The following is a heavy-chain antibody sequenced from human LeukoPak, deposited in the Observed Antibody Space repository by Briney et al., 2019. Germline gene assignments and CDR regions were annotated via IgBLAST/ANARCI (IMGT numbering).Heavy chain of an antibody. V-gene: IGHV3-74*01. Sequence: PGGSLRLSCAASGFTFSSYWMHWVRQAPGKGLVWVSRINSDGSSTSYADSVKGRFTISRDNAKNTLYLQMNSLRAEDTAVYYCARVRGYNWNSDAFDIWGQGTMVTVSS. D-gene: IGHD1-7*01. CDR1: GFTFSSYW. J-gene: IGHJ3*02. CDR3: ARVRGYNWNSDAFDI. CDR2: INSDGSST.